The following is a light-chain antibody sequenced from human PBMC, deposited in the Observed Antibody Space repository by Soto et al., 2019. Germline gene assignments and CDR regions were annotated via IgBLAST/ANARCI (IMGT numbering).Light chain of an antibody. J-gene: IGLJ1*01. CDR3: SSYTSSSTL. V-gene: IGLV2-14*01. CDR2: EVS. Sequence: QSALTQPASVSGSPGQSITISCTGTSSDVGSYNYVSWYQQHPGKATKLMIYEVSDRPSGISSRFSGSKSGNTASLTISGLQTEDEADYYCSSYTSSSTLFGTGTKVTVL. CDR1: SSDVGSYNY.